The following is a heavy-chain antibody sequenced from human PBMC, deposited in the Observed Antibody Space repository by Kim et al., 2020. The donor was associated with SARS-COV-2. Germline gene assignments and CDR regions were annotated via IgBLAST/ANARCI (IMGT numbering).Heavy chain of an antibody. V-gene: IGHV3-64*02. CDR1: GFTFSSYS. CDR3: ATTRLPGGSYYLDY. D-gene: IGHD1-1*01. CDR2: ISPDGVGT. Sequence: GGSLRLSCAASGFTFSSYSLHWVRQAPGKGLEYVAAISPDGVGTYYGDSVRGRFTISRDTSKNTLYLQMGSLRPEDMAIYYCATTRLPGGSYYLDYWGQGTVLTVSS. J-gene: IGHJ4*02.